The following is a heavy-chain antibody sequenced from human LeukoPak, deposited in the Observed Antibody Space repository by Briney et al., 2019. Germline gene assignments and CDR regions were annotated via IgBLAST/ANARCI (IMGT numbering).Heavy chain of an antibody. D-gene: IGHD2-21*02. V-gene: IGHV4-30-2*01. Sequence: SQTLSLTCAVSGGSISSGGYSWSWIRQPPGKGLEWIGCIYHSGSTYYNSSLKSRVTISVDRSKNQFSLKLSSRTAADTAVYYCARGPWVVSGLFDYWGQGCLVTV. CDR2: IYHSGST. J-gene: IGHJ4*02. CDR1: GGSISSGGYS. CDR3: ARGPWVVSGLFDY.